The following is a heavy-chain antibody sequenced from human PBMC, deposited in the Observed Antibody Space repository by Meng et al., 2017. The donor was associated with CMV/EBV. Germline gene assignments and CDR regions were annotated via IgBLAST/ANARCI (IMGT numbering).Heavy chain of an antibody. CDR1: GYTFTSYY. CDR2: ISPSAGTT. J-gene: IGHJ4*02. CDR3: ARDPAAAGTGAYFDF. V-gene: IGHV1-46*01. Sequence: GESLKISCKASGYTFTSYYMHWVRQAPGQGLEWMGIISPSAGTTRYAQKFQGRVTMTRDTSTTTLYMELSSLGSEDTAFYYCARDPAAAGTGAYFDFWGQGTLVTVSS. D-gene: IGHD6-13*01.